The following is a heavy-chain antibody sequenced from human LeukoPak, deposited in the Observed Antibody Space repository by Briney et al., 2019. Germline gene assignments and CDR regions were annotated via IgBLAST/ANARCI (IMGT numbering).Heavy chain of an antibody. J-gene: IGHJ4*02. Sequence: PTESLSLSCAVYGGSLGCYYWSSVRQPPGNRLEWIREINHSGSTNYNPSLKSRVTISVDTSKNQFSLKLSSVTAADTAVYYCARGGRWLHFGSLDYWGQGTLVTVSS. V-gene: IGHV4-34*01. D-gene: IGHD5-24*01. CDR2: INHSGST. CDR3: ARGGRWLHFGSLDY. CDR1: GGSLGCYY.